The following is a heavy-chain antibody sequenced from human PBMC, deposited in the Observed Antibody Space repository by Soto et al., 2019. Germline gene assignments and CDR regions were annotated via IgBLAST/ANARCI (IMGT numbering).Heavy chain of an antibody. V-gene: IGHV3-23*01. Sequence: GSLRLSCAASGVTFSSYAMKWVRQATGKGLEWVSLIGESGTPTYYADSVKGRFTISRDNSGNTLFLEMYSLRAEDTAVYYCARYIPGVRYYGMDVWGQGTTVTVSS. D-gene: IGHD2-2*01. CDR1: GVTFSSYA. CDR3: ARYIPGVRYYGMDV. J-gene: IGHJ6*02. CDR2: IGESGTPT.